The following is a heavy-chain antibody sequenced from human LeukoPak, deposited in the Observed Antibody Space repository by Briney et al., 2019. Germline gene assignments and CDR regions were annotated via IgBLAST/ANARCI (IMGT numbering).Heavy chain of an antibody. V-gene: IGHV4-59*12. J-gene: IGHJ4*02. D-gene: IGHD1-26*01. CDR2: IFHTGST. CDR3: ASLTGSYDDY. CDR1: GGSISSYQ. Sequence: SETLSLTCTVSGGSISSYQWNWIRQPPGKGLEWIGEIFHTGSTNYNPSLKSRVTISVDKSKNQFSLKVNSMTAADTAVYYCASLTGSYDDYWGQGTLVTVSS.